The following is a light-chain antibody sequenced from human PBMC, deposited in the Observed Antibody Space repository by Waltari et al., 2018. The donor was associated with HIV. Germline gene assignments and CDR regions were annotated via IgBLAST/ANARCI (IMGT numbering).Light chain of an antibody. CDR3: QQRVDWPLT. CDR2: DAS. J-gene: IGKJ4*01. Sequence: EIVLTQSPATLSLSHGERATLSCRASQSVGSYLGWYQQRPGQAPRLLIYDASNRATGIPDRFSGSGSGTDFTLTITSLEPEDFAVYYCQQRVDWPLTFGGGTKVEI. V-gene: IGKV3-11*01. CDR1: QSVGSY.